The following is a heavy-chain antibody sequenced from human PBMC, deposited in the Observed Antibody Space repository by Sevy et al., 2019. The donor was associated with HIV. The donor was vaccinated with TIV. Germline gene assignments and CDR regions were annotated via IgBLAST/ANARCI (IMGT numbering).Heavy chain of an antibody. D-gene: IGHD2-2*02. Sequence: GGSLRLSCAASGFTFSSYAMHWVRQAPGKGLEWVAVISYDGSNKYYADSVKGRFTISRDKSKNTLYLQMNSLRAEETAVYYWARGGGDQLLYPYYYCMDVWGQGTTVTVSS. CDR1: GFTFSSYA. CDR2: ISYDGSNK. J-gene: IGHJ6*02. V-gene: IGHV3-30-3*01. CDR3: ARGGGDQLLYPYYYCMDV.